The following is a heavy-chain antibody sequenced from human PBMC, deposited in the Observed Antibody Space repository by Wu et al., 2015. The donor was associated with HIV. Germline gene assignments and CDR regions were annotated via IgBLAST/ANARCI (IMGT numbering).Heavy chain of an antibody. CDR1: GGTFSSYA. CDR3: VTFGSGTDYNYDY. V-gene: IGHV1-69*05. Sequence: QVQLVQSGAEVKKPGSSVKVSCKASGGTFSSYAFAWVRQAPGQGLEWMGGIIPSLGTPNYAQKFQGRVTITTDESTATVYLELSSLTSEDTATYYCVTFGSGTDYNYDYWGLGTLVTVSS. J-gene: IGHJ4*03. CDR2: IIPSLGTP. D-gene: IGHD3-10*01.